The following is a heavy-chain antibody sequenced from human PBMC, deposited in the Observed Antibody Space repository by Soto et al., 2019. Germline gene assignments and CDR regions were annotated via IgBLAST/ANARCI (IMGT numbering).Heavy chain of an antibody. J-gene: IGHJ5*02. CDR2: IIPIFGTA. CDR3: ASAHYYDSSGPATNWFDP. V-gene: IGHV1-69*13. CDR1: GGTFSSYA. D-gene: IGHD3-22*01. Sequence: VASVKVSCKASGGTFSSYAISWVRQAPGQGLEWMGGIIPIFGTANYAQKFQGRVTITADESTSTAYMELSSLRSEDTAVYYCASAHYYDSSGPATNWFDPWGQGTLVTVSS.